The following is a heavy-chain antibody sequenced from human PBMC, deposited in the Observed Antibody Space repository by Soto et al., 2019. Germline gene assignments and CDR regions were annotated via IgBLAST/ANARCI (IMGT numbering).Heavy chain of an antibody. CDR1: GFTFSSYA. Sequence: GGSLRLSCAASGFTFSSYAMSWVRQAPGKGLEWVSAISGSGGGTYYADSVKGRFTISRDNSKNTLYLQMNSLRAEDTAVYYCAKNPSYSSSSKYFDYWGQGTLVTVSS. J-gene: IGHJ4*02. CDR2: ISGSGGGT. D-gene: IGHD6-6*01. V-gene: IGHV3-23*01. CDR3: AKNPSYSSSSKYFDY.